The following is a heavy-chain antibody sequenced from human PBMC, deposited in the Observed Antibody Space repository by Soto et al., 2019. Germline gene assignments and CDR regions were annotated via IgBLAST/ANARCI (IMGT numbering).Heavy chain of an antibody. V-gene: IGHV4-39*01. CDR1: GGSISSSSYY. CDR3: ARHQGIVGDTSAFDI. J-gene: IGHJ3*02. CDR2: IYYSGST. Sequence: PSETLSLTCTVSGGSISSSSYYWGWIRQPPGKGLEWIGSIYYSGSTYYNPSLKSRVTISVDTSKNQFSLKLSSVTAADTAVYYCARHQGIVGDTSAFDIWGQETMVTVSS. D-gene: IGHD1-26*01.